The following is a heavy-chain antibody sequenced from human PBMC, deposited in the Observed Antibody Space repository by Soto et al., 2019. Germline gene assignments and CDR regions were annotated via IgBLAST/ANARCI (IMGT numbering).Heavy chain of an antibody. V-gene: IGHV1-69*08. J-gene: IGHJ5*02. CDR1: GGTFSSYT. D-gene: IGHD2-2*01. Sequence: QVQLVQSGAEVKKPGSSVKVSCKASGGTFSSYTISWVRQAPGQGLEWMGRIIPILGISNYAQKFQGRVTINPDKSTTTPYMELTSLRSEDTAFYYSARETILCSSTSCYSGWFDPWCQGTLVTVSS. CDR2: IIPILGIS. CDR3: ARETILCSSTSCYSGWFDP.